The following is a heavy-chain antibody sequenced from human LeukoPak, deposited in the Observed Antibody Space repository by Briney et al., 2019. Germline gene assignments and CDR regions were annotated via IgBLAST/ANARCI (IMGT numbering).Heavy chain of an antibody. J-gene: IGHJ3*02. CDR3: ARVFTGGYSYGDDAFDI. D-gene: IGHD5-18*01. V-gene: IGHV3-33*01. CDR2: IWYDGSNK. Sequence: GGSLRLSCAASGFTFSSYGMHWVRQAPGKGLEWVAVIWYDGSNKYYADSVKGRFTISRDNSKNTLYLQMNSLRAEDTAVYYYARVFTGGYSYGDDAFDIWGQGTMVTVSS. CDR1: GFTFSSYG.